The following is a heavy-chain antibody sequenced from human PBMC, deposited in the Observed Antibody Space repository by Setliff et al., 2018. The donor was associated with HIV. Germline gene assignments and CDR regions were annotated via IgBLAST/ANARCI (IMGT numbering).Heavy chain of an antibody. J-gene: IGHJ4*02. CDR1: GFTFSSYT. CDR2: ISSSSYYI. Sequence: GVLRLSCAASGFTFSSYTMNWVRQAPGKGLEWVSSISSSSYYIYYADSLKGRFTISRDNAKNSLFLQMNSLRAEDTAVYYCASIELAAMVPVDYWGQGTLVTVSS. V-gene: IGHV3-21*01. D-gene: IGHD5-18*01. CDR3: ASIELAAMVPVDY.